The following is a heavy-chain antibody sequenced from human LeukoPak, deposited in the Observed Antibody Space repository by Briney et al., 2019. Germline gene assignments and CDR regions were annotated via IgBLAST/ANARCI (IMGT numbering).Heavy chain of an antibody. CDR3: ARVGYCSSTSCYAGDWYFDL. CDR1: GVTVSRDF. Sequence: GGSLRLSCAAPGVTVSRDFMSSVRQAPRKGLEWVSVIYSGGSTYYADSVKGRFTISRDNSKNTLYLQMNSLRAEDTAVYYCARVGYCSSTSCYAGDWYFDLWGRGTLVTVSS. D-gene: IGHD2-2*01. V-gene: IGHV3-53*01. J-gene: IGHJ2*01. CDR2: IYSGGST.